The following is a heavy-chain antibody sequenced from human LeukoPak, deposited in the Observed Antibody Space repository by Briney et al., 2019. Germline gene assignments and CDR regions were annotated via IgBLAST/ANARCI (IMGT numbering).Heavy chain of an antibody. CDR2: ISSSSSFI. CDR1: GFTFSSYI. V-gene: IGHV3-21*01. J-gene: IGHJ6*03. Sequence: GGSLRLSCAVSGFTFSSYIMTWVRQAPGKGLEWVSSISSSSSFIYYADSVRGRFSISRDNAKNSLYLQMNSLRAEDTAVYYCAREDASSMDVWGKGTTVTVSS. CDR3: AREDASSMDV.